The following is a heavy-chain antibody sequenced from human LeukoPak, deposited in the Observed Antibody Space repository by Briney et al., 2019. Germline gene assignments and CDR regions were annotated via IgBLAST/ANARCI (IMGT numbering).Heavy chain of an antibody. J-gene: IGHJ4*02. CDR2: INGDGKST. CDR3: ARGPDYYDSSGRFDY. D-gene: IGHD3-22*01. CDR1: GFTFSTYF. Sequence: PGGSLRLSCAASGFTFSTYFMHWVRQAPGKGLVWVSRINGDGKSTTYADSVKGRFTISRDNSKNTLYLQMNSLRAEDTAVYYCARGPDYYDSSGRFDYWGQGTLVTVSS. V-gene: IGHV3-74*01.